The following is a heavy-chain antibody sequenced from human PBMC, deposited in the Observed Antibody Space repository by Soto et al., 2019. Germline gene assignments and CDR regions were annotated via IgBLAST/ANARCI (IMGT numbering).Heavy chain of an antibody. CDR2: ISSSSSTI. J-gene: IGHJ4*02. CDR1: GFTFSSYS. D-gene: IGHD3-22*01. Sequence: GGSLRLSCAASGFTFSSYSMNWVRQAPGKGLEWVSYISSSSSTIYYADSVKGRFTISRDNAKNSLYLQMNSLRAEDTAVYYCAREGYDSSGSPPHFDYWGQGTPVTVSS. CDR3: AREGYDSSGSPPHFDY. V-gene: IGHV3-48*01.